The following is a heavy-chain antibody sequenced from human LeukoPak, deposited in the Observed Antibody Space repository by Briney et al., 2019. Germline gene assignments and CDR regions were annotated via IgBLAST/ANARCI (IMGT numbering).Heavy chain of an antibody. CDR2: ISSNGGST. V-gene: IGHV3-64*01. Sequence: PGGSLRLSWAASGFTFSSYAVHWVRQAPGKGLEYVSAISSNGGSTYYANSVKGRFSISRDNSKNTLYLQMGSLRAEDMAVYYCARVGAHDAFHIWGQVTMVTVSS. D-gene: IGHD4/OR15-4a*01. J-gene: IGHJ3*02. CDR1: GFTFSSYA. CDR3: ARVGAHDAFHI.